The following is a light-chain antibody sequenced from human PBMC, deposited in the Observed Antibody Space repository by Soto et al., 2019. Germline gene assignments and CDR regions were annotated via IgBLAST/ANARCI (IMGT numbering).Light chain of an antibody. J-gene: IGKJ1*01. CDR3: QQYNNWPRA. CDR1: QSVSSN. V-gene: IGKV3-15*01. CDR2: RAS. Sequence: EIVMTQSPATLSVSPGERATLSCRASQSVSSNLAWYQQKPGQAPRLLIYRASTRATGIPARFSGSGSGTEFTLTISSLQAEDFAVYSCQQYNNWPRAFGRGTKVEIK.